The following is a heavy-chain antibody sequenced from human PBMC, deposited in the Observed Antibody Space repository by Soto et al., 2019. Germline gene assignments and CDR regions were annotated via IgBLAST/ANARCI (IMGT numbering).Heavy chain of an antibody. CDR1: GFTFSSYA. D-gene: IGHD2-15*01. Sequence: GGSLRLSCAASGFTFSSYAMSWVRQAPGKGLEWVSAISGSGGSTYYADSVKGRFTISRDNSKNTLYLQMNSLRAEDTAVYYCAKDSGDIVVVVAATLGNWFDPWGQGTLVTVSS. V-gene: IGHV3-23*01. J-gene: IGHJ5*02. CDR3: AKDSGDIVVVVAATLGNWFDP. CDR2: ISGSGGST.